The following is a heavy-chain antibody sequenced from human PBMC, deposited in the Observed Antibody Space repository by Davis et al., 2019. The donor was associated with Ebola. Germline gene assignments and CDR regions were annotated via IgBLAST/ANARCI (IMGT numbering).Heavy chain of an antibody. CDR3: AREGGDTVTTILYYYGMDV. J-gene: IGHJ6*02. Sequence: ASVKVSCKASGYTFTSYAMHWVRQPPGQRLAWMGWINAGNGNTKYSQKFQGRVTITRDTSASTAYMELSSLRSEDTAVYYCAREGGDTVTTILYYYGMDVWGQGTTVTVSS. CDR1: GYTFTSYA. CDR2: INAGNGNT. D-gene: IGHD4-11*01. V-gene: IGHV1-3*01.